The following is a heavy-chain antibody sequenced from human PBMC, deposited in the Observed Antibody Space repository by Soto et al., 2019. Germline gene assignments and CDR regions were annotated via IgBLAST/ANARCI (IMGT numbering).Heavy chain of an antibody. Sequence: SETLSLTCAVYGGSFSGYYWSWIRQPPGKGLEWIGEINHSGSTNYNPSLKSRVTISVDTSKNQFSLKLSSVTAAYTAVYYCARGVSRLPQLTSWGQGTLVTVSS. CDR2: INHSGST. J-gene: IGHJ4*02. CDR1: GGSFSGYY. D-gene: IGHD4-17*01. CDR3: ARGVSRLPQLTS. V-gene: IGHV4-34*01.